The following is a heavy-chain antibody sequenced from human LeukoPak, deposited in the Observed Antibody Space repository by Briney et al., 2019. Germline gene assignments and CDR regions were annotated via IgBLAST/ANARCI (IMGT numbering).Heavy chain of an antibody. Sequence: GGSLRLSCAASGFTFSSYAMSWVRQAPGKGLEWVSGISGSGGSTYYADSVKGRFTISRDNSKNTLYLQMNSLRAEDTAVYYCAKDLSYCSGGSCYLLPYYFDYWGQGTLVTVSS. V-gene: IGHV3-23*01. CDR1: GFTFSSYA. J-gene: IGHJ4*02. CDR3: AKDLSYCSGGSCYLLPYYFDY. D-gene: IGHD2-15*01. CDR2: ISGSGGST.